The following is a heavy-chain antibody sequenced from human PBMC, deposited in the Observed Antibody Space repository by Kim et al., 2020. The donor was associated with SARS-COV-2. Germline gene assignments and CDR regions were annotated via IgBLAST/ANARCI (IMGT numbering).Heavy chain of an antibody. CDR2: IKQDGSEK. V-gene: IGHV3-7*03. D-gene: IGHD2-2*01. J-gene: IGHJ4*02. CDR1: GFTFSSYW. Sequence: GGSLRLSCAASGFTFSSYWMSWVRQAPGKGLEWVANIKQDGSEKYYVDSVKGRFTISRDNAKNSLYLQMNSLRAEDTAVYYCARFPNRRGNIVVVPAAFLDYWGQGTLVTVSS. CDR3: ARFPNRRGNIVVVPAAFLDY.